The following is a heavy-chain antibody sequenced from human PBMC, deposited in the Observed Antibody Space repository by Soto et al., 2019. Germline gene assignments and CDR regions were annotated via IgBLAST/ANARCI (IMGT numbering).Heavy chain of an antibody. CDR1: GGSIISSNW. J-gene: IGHJ4*02. D-gene: IGHD3-9*01. CDR2: IYHSGST. V-gene: IGHV4-4*02. Sequence: PSETLSLTCAVSGGSIISSNWWNWVRQPPEKGLEWIGEIYHSGSTYYKPSLKSRVAMSVDTSKNQFSLKLTSATAADTAVYYCARRDWSGSTSHFYFDYWGQGVLVTVSS. CDR3: ARRDWSGSTSHFYFDY.